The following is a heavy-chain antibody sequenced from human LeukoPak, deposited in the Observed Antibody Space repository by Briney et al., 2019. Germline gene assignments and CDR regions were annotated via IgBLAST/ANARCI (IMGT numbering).Heavy chain of an antibody. J-gene: IGHJ4*02. CDR2: VYTSGST. D-gene: IGHD3-3*01. CDR1: GGSISGYY. Sequence: SETLSLTCTVSGGSISGYYWSRIRQPPGKRLEWIGYVYTSGSTNYNPSLKSRVTISVDTSKNQFSLKLSSVTAADTAVYYCARSDFWSSYRLDYWGQGTLVTVSS. CDR3: ARSDFWSSYRLDY. V-gene: IGHV4-4*09.